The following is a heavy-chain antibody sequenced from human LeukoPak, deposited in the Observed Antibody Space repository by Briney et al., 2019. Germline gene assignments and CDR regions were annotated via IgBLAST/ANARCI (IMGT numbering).Heavy chain of an antibody. J-gene: IGHJ4*02. D-gene: IGHD3/OR15-3a*01. CDR2: NTEYNGNT. Sequence: GASVKLFCKASGYTFTRYGISWVRQACGQGLEWGGWNTEYNGNTNYPQKLQGRVTITTDKSTSTAYMELRSLRSDDTAVYFRARVCGSFCTGYQGGQG. CDR3: ARVCGSFCTGYQ. V-gene: IGHV1-18*01. CDR1: GYTFTRYG.